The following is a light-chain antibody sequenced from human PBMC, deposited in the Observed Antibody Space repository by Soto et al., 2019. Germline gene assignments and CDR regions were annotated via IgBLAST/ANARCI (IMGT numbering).Light chain of an antibody. CDR2: VNNDGSH. CDR1: SGHSSYA. CDR3: QTWGTGIQV. Sequence: QPVLTQSPSASASLGASVKLTCTLSSGHSSYAIAWHQQQPEKGPRYLMKVNNDGSHSRGDGIPDRFSGSSSGAERYLTISSLQSEDEADYYCQTWGTGIQVFGGGTKVTVL. V-gene: IGLV4-69*02. J-gene: IGLJ3*02.